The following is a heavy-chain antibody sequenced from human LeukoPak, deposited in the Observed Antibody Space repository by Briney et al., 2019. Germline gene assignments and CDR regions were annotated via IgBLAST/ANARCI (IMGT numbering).Heavy chain of an antibody. D-gene: IGHD3-16*02. V-gene: IGHV3-33*01. J-gene: IGHJ4*02. CDR1: GFTFSSYG. Sequence: TGGSLRLSYAASGFTFSSYGMHWVRQAPGKGLEWVAVIWYDGSNKYYADSVKGRFTISRDNSKNTLYLQMNSLRAEDTAVYYCARDLYVWGSYRSYYFDYWGQGTLVTVSS. CDR3: ARDLYVWGSYRSYYFDY. CDR2: IWYDGSNK.